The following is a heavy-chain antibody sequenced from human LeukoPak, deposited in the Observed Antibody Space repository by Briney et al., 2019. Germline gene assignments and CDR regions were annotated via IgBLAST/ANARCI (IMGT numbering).Heavy chain of an antibody. D-gene: IGHD6-13*01. CDR2: IYSGGST. V-gene: IGHV3-66*01. CDR1: GFTVSSNY. J-gene: IGHJ4*02. CDR3: ARSEAAASNDY. Sequence: GGSLRLSCAASGFTVSSNYMSWVRQAPGKGLEWVSVIYSGGSTYYADSVKGRFTISRDNSKNTLYLQMNSLRAEDTAVYYCARSEAAASNDYWGQGTLVTVSS.